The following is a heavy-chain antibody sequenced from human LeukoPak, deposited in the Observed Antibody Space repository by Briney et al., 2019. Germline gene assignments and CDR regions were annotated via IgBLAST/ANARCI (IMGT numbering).Heavy chain of an antibody. CDR2: IYSGGST. V-gene: IGHV3-53*01. D-gene: IGHD6-13*01. Sequence: PGGSLRLSCAASGFTVSSNYMSWVRQAPGKGLGWVSVIYSGGSTYYTNSVKGRFTISRDNSKNTLYLQMNSLRAEDTAVYYCARGEGGIAAAGTDLWGQGTLVTVSS. J-gene: IGHJ5*02. CDR3: ARGEGGIAAAGTDL. CDR1: GFTVSSNY.